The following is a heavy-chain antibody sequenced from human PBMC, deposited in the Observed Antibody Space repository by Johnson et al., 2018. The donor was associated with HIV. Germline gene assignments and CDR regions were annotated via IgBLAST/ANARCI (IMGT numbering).Heavy chain of an antibody. V-gene: IGHV3-66*02. J-gene: IGHJ3*01. Sequence: MKWVRQTPGMGLEWVSVIYSGGSTYYADSVKGRFTISRDNSKNTLYLQMKRLRAEDTALYYCARAEIYEGRVGDFAFDLWGRGTMVTVAS. D-gene: IGHD3-10*01. CDR2: IYSGGST. CDR3: ARAEIYEGRVGDFAFDL.